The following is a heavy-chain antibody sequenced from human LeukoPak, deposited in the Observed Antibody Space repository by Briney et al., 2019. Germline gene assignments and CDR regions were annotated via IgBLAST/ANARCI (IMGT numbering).Heavy chain of an antibody. J-gene: IGHJ3*02. D-gene: IGHD1-1*01. CDR3: AAPGATGKSKGAFDI. CDR2: IYPGDSET. CDR1: GGTFSSYA. V-gene: IGHV5-51*01. Sequence: ASVKVSCKASGGTFSSYAISWVRQMPGKGLEWMGIIYPGDSETKYSPSLQGQVTISADKSISTAYLQWGSLKASDTAMYYCAAPGATGKSKGAFDIWGQGTTVTVSS.